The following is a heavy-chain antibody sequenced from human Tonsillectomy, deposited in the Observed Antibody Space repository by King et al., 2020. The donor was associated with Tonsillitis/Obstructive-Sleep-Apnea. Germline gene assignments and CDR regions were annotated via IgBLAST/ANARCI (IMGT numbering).Heavy chain of an antibody. CDR1: GFTFSSYA. CDR2: ISGSGGST. J-gene: IGHJ4*02. Sequence: VQLAESGGGLVQPGGSLRLSCAASGFTFSSYAMSWVRQAPGKGLEWVSAISGSGGSTYYADSVKGRFTISRDNSKNTLYLQMNSLRAEDTAVYHCAKAGDIVVVPAATTDYWGQGTLVTVSS. V-gene: IGHV3-23*04. D-gene: IGHD2-2*01. CDR3: AKAGDIVVVPAATTDY.